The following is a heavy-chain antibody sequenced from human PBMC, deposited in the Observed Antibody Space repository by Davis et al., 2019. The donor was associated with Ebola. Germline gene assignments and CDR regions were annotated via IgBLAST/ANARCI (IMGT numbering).Heavy chain of an antibody. Sequence: SETLSLTCALSAVSIRSYYWSWIRQPPGKGLEWIGPINHSGSRNYNRSLKSRVTISVATSKNQFSLKLSSVTAADTAVYYCARQPLSGYCINTVWRKSGCPPPRFDYWGQGTLVTVSS. CDR2: INHSGSR. J-gene: IGHJ4*02. CDR1: AVSIRSYY. CDR3: ARQPLSGYCINTVWRKSGCPPPRFDY. V-gene: IGHV4-59*12. D-gene: IGHD2-2*01.